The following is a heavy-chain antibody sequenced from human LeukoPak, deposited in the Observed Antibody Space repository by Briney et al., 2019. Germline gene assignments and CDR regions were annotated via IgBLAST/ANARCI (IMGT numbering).Heavy chain of an antibody. J-gene: IGHJ4*02. D-gene: IGHD5-18*01. V-gene: IGHV3-48*04. CDR1: GFTVSSNY. CDR2: ISSSSSTI. CDR3: ARVGGYNYGYGYFDY. Sequence: GGSLRLSCAASGFTVSSNYMSWVRQAPGKGLEWVSYISSSSSTIYYADSVKGRFTISRDSAKNSLYLQMNSLRAEDTAVYYCARVGGYNYGYGYFDYWGQGTLVTVSS.